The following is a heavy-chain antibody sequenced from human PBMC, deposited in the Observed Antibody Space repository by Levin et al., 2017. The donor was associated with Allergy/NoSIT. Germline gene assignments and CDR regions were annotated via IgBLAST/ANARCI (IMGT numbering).Heavy chain of an antibody. Sequence: GESLKISCAASGFAFSRYAMSWVRQAPGKGLEWVSAISGSGGSTYYTDSVKGRFTISRDNSKNTLYLQMNSLRAEDTAFYYCAISSGWYRPTGAFDYWGQGTLVTVSP. CDR1: GFAFSRYA. V-gene: IGHV3-23*01. J-gene: IGHJ4*02. CDR2: ISGSGGST. D-gene: IGHD6-19*01. CDR3: AISSGWYRPTGAFDY.